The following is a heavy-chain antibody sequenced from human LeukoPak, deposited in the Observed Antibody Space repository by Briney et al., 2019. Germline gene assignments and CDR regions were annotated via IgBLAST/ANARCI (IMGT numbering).Heavy chain of an antibody. V-gene: IGHV3-13*01. CDR1: GFTFSSYD. J-gene: IGHJ4*02. CDR2: IGAAGDT. D-gene: IGHD1-14*01. Sequence: GGSLRLSCAASGFTFSSYDMHWVRQATGKGLEWVSAIGAAGDTYYPGSVKGRFTISRDNSKNTLYLQMNSLRAEDTAVYYCASITSPPTQTDYWGQGTLVTVSS. CDR3: ASITSPPTQTDY.